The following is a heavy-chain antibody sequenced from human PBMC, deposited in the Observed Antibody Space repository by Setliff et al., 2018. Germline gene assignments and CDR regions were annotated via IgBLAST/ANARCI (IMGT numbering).Heavy chain of an antibody. CDR1: GGTFSSYG. D-gene: IGHD2-8*01. CDR3: ARGQLVFCTNGVCLGY. CDR2: IIPIFGTA. Sequence: SVKVSCKASGGTFSSYGISWVRQAPGQGLEWMGGIIPIFGTANYAQKFQGRVTITADESTSTAYMELSSLRSEDTAVYYCARGQLVFCTNGVCLGYWGQGTLVTVSS. J-gene: IGHJ4*02. V-gene: IGHV1-69*13.